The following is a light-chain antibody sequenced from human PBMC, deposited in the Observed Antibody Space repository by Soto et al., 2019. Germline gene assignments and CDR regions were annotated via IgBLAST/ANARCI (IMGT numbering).Light chain of an antibody. V-gene: IGLV2-14*02. Sequence: QSVLTQPASVSGSPGQSITISCTGTSSDIGTYNLVSWYQHYPGKAPKLMIYEGIKRPSGVSNRFSGSKSGNTAFLTISGLQAEDEADYYCSSYTSSIYVFGTGTKVTVL. CDR1: SSDIGTYNL. J-gene: IGLJ1*01. CDR2: EGI. CDR3: SSYTSSIYV.